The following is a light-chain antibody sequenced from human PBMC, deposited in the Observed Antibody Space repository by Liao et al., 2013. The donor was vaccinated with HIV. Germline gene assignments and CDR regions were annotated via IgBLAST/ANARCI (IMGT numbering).Light chain of an antibody. CDR3: QSWDSGTVV. V-gene: IGLV3-1*01. CDR2: EDS. J-gene: IGLJ2*01. CDR1: KLGDKY. Sequence: SYELTQPPSVSVSPGQTARITCSGDKLGDKYACWYQQRPGQSPALVIYEDSQRPSGIPERFSGSTSGSTATLTISETQPMDEADYYCQSWDSGTVVFGGGTKLTVL.